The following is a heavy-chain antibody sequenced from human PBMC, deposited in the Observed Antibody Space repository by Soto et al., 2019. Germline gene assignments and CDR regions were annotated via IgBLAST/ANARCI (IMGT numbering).Heavy chain of an antibody. Sequence: GGSLRLSCAASGFTFSSYATSWVRQAPGKGLEWVSAISGSGGSTYYADSVKGRFTISRDNSKNTLYLQMNSLRAEDTAVYYCAKVRSGYYAYYFDYWGQGTLVTVSS. CDR1: GFTFSSYA. J-gene: IGHJ4*02. CDR2: ISGSGGST. CDR3: AKVRSGYYAYYFDY. V-gene: IGHV3-23*01. D-gene: IGHD3-3*01.